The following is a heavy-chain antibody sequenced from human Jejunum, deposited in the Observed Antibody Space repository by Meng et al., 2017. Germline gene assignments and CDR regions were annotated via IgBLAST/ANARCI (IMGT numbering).Heavy chain of an antibody. D-gene: IGHD2-15*01. CDR3: AKRSVVAAWGAFDY. Sequence: GESLKISCAASGFTFSSYAMSWVRQAPGKGLEWVSSISHSGATTYYADSVKGRFTISRDNSRNALYLQMNGLRAEDTALYYCAKRSVVAAWGAFDYWGPGALVTVSS. CDR2: ISHSGATT. CDR1: GFTFSSYA. J-gene: IGHJ4*02. V-gene: IGHV3-23*01.